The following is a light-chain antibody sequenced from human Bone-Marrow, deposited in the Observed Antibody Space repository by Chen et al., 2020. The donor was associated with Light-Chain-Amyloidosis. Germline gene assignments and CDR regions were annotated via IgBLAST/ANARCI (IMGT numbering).Light chain of an antibody. V-gene: IGLV3-21*02. J-gene: IGLJ3*02. Sequence: SYVLTQPSSVSVAPAQTATIACGGNNIGSTSVHWYQQTPGQAPLLVVYDDSDRPSGILERLSGSNSGNTATLTISRVEAGDEADYYCQVWDRSSDRPVFGGGTKLTVL. CDR1: NIGSTS. CDR3: QVWDRSSDRPV. CDR2: DDS.